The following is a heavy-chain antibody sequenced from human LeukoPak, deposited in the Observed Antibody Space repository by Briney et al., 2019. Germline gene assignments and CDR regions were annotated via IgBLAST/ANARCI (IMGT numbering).Heavy chain of an antibody. CDR3: ARGQLWLPFDY. CDR1: GFTFSTYA. V-gene: IGHV3-23*01. CDR2: ISNNGDSA. D-gene: IGHD5-18*01. J-gene: IGHJ4*02. Sequence: PGGSLRLSCAASGFTFSTYAMSWVRQAPGEGLEWVSGISNNGDSAYCADSVKGRFTISRDNAKNSLYLQMNSLRAEDTAVYYCARGQLWLPFDYWGQGTLVTVSS.